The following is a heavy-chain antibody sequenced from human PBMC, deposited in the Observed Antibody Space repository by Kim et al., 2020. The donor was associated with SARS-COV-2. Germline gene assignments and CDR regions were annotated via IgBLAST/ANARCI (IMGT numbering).Heavy chain of an antibody. CDR1: GGSISSSSYY. J-gene: IGHJ3*02. CDR2: IYYSGST. V-gene: IGHV4-39*01. CDR3: ARWAEELAGPDIVVVVAAFDAFDI. Sequence: SETLSLTCTVSGGSISSSSYYWGWIRQPPGKGLEWIGSIYYSGSTYYNPSLKSRVTISVDTSKNQFSLKLSSVTAADTAVYYCARWAEELAGPDIVVVVAAFDAFDIWGQGTMVTVSS. D-gene: IGHD2-15*01.